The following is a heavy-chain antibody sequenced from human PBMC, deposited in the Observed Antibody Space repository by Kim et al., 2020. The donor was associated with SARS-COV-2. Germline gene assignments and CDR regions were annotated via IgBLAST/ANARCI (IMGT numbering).Heavy chain of an antibody. Sequence: KSRVTISVDTSKNQFSLKLSSVTAADTAVYYCARHYYYDSSGYLGDAFDIWGQGTMVTVSS. V-gene: IGHV4-39*01. J-gene: IGHJ3*02. D-gene: IGHD3-22*01. CDR3: ARHYYYDSSGYLGDAFDI.